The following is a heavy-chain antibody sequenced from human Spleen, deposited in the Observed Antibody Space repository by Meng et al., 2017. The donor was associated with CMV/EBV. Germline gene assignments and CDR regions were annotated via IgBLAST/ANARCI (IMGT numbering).Heavy chain of an antibody. J-gene: IGHJ2*01. CDR2: ISSSGSTI. V-gene: IGHV3-11*04. Sequence: LSCPSSGFTFTDYYMTWMRQAPGKGLEWVSYISSSGSTIYYADSVKGRFTVSRDNAKNSLYLQMNSLRVEDTAVYYCARVTFNWFFDLWGRGTLVTVSS. D-gene: IGHD3-3*02. CDR3: ARVTFNWFFDL. CDR1: GFTFTDYY.